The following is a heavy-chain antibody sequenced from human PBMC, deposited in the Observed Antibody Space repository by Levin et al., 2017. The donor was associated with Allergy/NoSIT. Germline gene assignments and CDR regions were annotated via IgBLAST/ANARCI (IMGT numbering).Heavy chain of an antibody. D-gene: IGHD5-12*01. V-gene: IGHV4-4*02. Sequence: SETLSLTCAVSGGSISSSNWWSWVRQPPGKGLEWIGEIFHSGSTNYNPSLKSRVSISLDKSKNQLSLKLSSVTAADTAVYYCAREATSAAFDSWGQGTMVTVSS. CDR1: GGSISSSNW. CDR2: IFHSGST. J-gene: IGHJ3*02. CDR3: AREATSAAFDS.